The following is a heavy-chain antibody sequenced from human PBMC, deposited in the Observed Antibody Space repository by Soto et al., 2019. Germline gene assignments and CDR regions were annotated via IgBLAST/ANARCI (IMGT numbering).Heavy chain of an antibody. CDR2: INAGNGNT. CDR3: ARGEGGEASKYYYYYYMDV. CDR1: GYTFTSYA. Sequence: GASVKVSCKASGYTFTSYAMHWVRQAPGQRLEWMGWINAGNGNTKYSQKFQGRVTITRDTSASTAYMEMSSLRSEDTAVYYCARGEGGEASKYYYYYYMDVWGKGTTVTVSS. V-gene: IGHV1-3*01. J-gene: IGHJ6*03. D-gene: IGHD3-10*01.